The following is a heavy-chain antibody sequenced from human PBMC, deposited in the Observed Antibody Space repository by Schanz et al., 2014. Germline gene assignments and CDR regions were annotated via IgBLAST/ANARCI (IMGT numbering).Heavy chain of an antibody. CDR3: ARAARRTRVVPLYCDY. CDR2: ISYSGST. J-gene: IGHJ4*02. CDR1: GASISSSNW. D-gene: IGHD2-2*01. Sequence: QVQLQESGPGLVKPSGTLSLTCAVSGASISSSNWWSWVRQPPGKGLEWIGFISYSGSTYYNPSLKSRVTISVDTSKNQFSLNLSSATAADTAVYYCARAARRTRVVPLYCDYWGQGTLVTVSS. V-gene: IGHV4-4*02.